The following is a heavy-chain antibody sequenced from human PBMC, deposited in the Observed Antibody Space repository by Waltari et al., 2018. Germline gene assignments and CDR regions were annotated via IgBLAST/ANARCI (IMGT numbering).Heavy chain of an antibody. CDR3: ARGHFWNRGDNWFDP. V-gene: IGHV4-34*01. Sequence: QVQLQQWGAGLLKPSETLSLTCAVYGGSFSGYYWSWIRQPPGKGLEWIGEINHSGSTNYNPSLKSRVTISVDTSKNQFSLKLSSVTAADTAVYYCARGHFWNRGDNWFDPWGQGTLVTVSS. J-gene: IGHJ5*02. CDR1: GGSFSGYY. CDR2: INHSGST. D-gene: IGHD1-1*01.